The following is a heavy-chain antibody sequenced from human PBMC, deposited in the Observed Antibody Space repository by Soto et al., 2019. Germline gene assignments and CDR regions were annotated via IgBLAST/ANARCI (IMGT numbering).Heavy chain of an antibody. D-gene: IGHD2-15*01. J-gene: IGHJ6*03. CDR3: AKETPYYYYYMDV. V-gene: IGHV3-9*01. CDR1: GFTFDDYA. CDR2: ISWDSGSI. Sequence: EVQLVESGGGLVQHGRSLRISCAASGFTFDDYAMHWFRQSPGKGLEWVSGISWDSGSIGYADSVKGRFTISRDNAKNALYLQMNSLRAEDTALYYCAKETPYYYYYMDVWGKGTTVTVSS.